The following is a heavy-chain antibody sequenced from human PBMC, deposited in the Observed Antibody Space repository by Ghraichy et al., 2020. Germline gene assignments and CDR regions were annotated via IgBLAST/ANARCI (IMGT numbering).Heavy chain of an antibody. D-gene: IGHD2-15*01. V-gene: IGHV3-43*01. CDR3: AKDKLARCSGGSCYSQYFQH. CDR1: GFTFDDYT. CDR2: ISWDGGST. J-gene: IGHJ1*01. Sequence: LSLTCAASGFTFDDYTMHWVRQAPGKGLEWVSLISWDGGSTYYADSVKGRFTISRDNSKNSLYLQMNSLRTEDTALYYCAKDKLARCSGGSCYSQYFQHWGQGTLVTVSS.